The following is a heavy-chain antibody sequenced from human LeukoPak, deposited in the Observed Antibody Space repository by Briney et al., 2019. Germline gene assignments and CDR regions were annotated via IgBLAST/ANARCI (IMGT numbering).Heavy chain of an antibody. CDR1: GFTFSSYA. J-gene: IGHJ4*02. CDR3: AKDLRDYGEDLFDY. V-gene: IGHV3-23*01. CDR2: ISGSGGST. D-gene: IGHD4-17*01. Sequence: GGSLRLSSAASGFTFSSYAMSWVRQAPGKRLEWVSAISGSGGSTYYADSVRGRFTISRDNSKNTLYLQMNSLRAEDTAVYYCAKDLRDYGEDLFDYWGQGTLVTVSS.